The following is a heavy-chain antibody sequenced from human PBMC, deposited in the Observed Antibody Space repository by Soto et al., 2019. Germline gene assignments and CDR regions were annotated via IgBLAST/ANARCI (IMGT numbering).Heavy chain of an antibody. V-gene: IGHV3-30*03. J-gene: IGHJ4*02. Sequence: GGSLRLSCAASGFTFSSYGMHWVRQAPGKGLEWVAVISYDGSNKYYADSVKGRFTISRDNSKNTLYLQMNSLRAEDTAVYYCATSSDDFDYWGQGTLVTVSS. CDR1: GFTFSSYG. CDR2: ISYDGSNK. CDR3: ATSSDDFDY.